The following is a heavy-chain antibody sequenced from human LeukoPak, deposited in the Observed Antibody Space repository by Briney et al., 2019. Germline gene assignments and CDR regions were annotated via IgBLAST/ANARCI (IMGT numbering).Heavy chain of an antibody. CDR2: INPNSGDT. CDR3: ARRVEAVSSSYPRWFHP. J-gene: IGHJ5*02. CDR1: GYSFTGHY. D-gene: IGHD6-6*01. Sequence: ASVKVSCKASGYSFTGHYMNWVRQAPGQGLEWMGWINPNSGDTNYAQKFQGRVTMTRDTSISTAYMQLSRLRSDDTAVYYGARRVEAVSSSYPRWFHPWGQGTLLTVSS. V-gene: IGHV1-2*02.